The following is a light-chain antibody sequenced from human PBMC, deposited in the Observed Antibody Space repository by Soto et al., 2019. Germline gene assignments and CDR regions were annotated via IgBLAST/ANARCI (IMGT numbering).Light chain of an antibody. Sequence: EIVLTQSPGTLSLSPGESATLSCRASRSLDSGQLTWYQQKPGQSPRLLIYGASNRASGIPDGFSGSASGADFTLSIARLEPEDFAMYYCQQYGSTPLTFGGGTKVDIK. CDR2: GAS. V-gene: IGKV3-20*01. J-gene: IGKJ4*01. CDR1: RSLDSGQ. CDR3: QQYGSTPLT.